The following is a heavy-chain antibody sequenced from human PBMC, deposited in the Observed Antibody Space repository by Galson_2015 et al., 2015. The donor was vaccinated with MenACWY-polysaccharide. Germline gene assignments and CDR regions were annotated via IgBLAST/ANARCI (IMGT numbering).Heavy chain of an antibody. CDR1: GFSLSTSGVG. Sequence: PALVKPTQTLTLTCSFSGFSLSTSGVGVGWIRQPPGQALEWLALIFWDDDKRHSPSLKSRLTITKDTSKNQVVLTMTNMDPVDTGTYYCARRGDAMGRFDSWGQGSLVTVSS. CDR3: ARRGDAMGRFDS. D-gene: IGHD2-21*01. J-gene: IGHJ4*02. V-gene: IGHV2-5*02. CDR2: IFWDDDK.